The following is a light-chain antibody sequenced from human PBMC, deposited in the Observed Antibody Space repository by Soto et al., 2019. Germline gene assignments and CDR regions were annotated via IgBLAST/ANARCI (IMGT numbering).Light chain of an antibody. CDR1: SSNIGAGYD. Sequence: QSVLTQPPSVSGAPGQRVTISCTGSSSNIGAGYDVHWYQQLPGTAPKLLIYGSSHRPSGVPDRFAGSKSGTAASLAITGREDEEEADYDGQSYDSSLSGWVFGGGTKLTVL. V-gene: IGLV1-40*01. CDR2: GSS. J-gene: IGLJ3*02. CDR3: QSYDSSLSGWV.